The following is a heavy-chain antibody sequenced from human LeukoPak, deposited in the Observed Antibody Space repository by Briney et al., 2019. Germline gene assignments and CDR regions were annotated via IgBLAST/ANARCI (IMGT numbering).Heavy chain of an antibody. CDR2: IYYSGST. CDR3: AREKMATGIDY. CDR1: GGSISSSSYY. Sequence: SETLSLTCTVSGGSISSSSYYWGWIRQPPGKGLEWIGSIYYSGSTYYNPSLKSRVTISVDTSKNQFSLKLSSVTAADTAVYYCAREKMATGIDYWGQGTLVTVSS. V-gene: IGHV4-39*07. D-gene: IGHD5-24*01. J-gene: IGHJ4*02.